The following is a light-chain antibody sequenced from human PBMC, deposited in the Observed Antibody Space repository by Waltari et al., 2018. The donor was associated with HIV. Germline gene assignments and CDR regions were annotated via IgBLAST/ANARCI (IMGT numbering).Light chain of an antibody. CDR3: GADHGSGSNFAVV. J-gene: IGLJ2*01. Sequence: QPVLTQSPSASASLGASVTLTCTLNSGHNNYAVERSQQRPGKGPRFLMRVGTGGIGGSKGDGIPDRFSVLGSGLNRYLTIKNIQEDDESDYHCGADHGSGSNFAVVFGGGTKLAVL. CDR2: VGTGGIGG. V-gene: IGLV9-49*03. CDR1: SGHNNYA.